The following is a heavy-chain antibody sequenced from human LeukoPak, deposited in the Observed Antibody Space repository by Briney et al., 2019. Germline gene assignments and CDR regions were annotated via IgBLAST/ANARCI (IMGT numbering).Heavy chain of an antibody. CDR1: GFTFSTYS. V-gene: IGHV3-21*01. D-gene: IGHD2-2*01. CDR2: ISSISSYI. CDR3: ARGTRVCSATSCYPFDP. Sequence: GGSLRLSCAASGFTFSTYSMNWVRRAAGKGLEWVSSISSISSYIYYADSVKGRFTISRDNAKNSLYLQTNSLRAEDTAVYYCARGTRVCSATSCYPFDPWGQGTLVTVSS. J-gene: IGHJ5*02.